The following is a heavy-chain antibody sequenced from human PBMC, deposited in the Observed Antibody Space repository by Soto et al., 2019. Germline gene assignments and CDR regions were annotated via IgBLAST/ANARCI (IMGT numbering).Heavy chain of an antibody. J-gene: IGHJ4*02. V-gene: IGHV3-30*18. Sequence: LRLSCAASGFTFSSYCMHWVRQAPGKGLEWVAVISYDGSNKYYADSVKGRFTISRDNSKNTLYLQMNSLRAEDTAVYYCAKGWPHFDYWGQGTLVTVSS. CDR1: GFTFSSYC. CDR3: AKGWPHFDY. CDR2: ISYDGSNK.